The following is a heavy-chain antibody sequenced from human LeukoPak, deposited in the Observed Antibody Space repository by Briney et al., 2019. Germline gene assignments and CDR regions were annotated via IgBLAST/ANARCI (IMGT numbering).Heavy chain of an antibody. CDR3: ATVITMVRGVFDY. V-gene: IGHV1-24*01. CDR1: GYTFTSYY. CDR2: FDPEDGET. Sequence: ASVKVSCKASGYTFTSYYMHWVRQAPGKGLEWMGGFDPEDGETIYAQKFQGRVTMTEDTSTDTAYMELSSLRSEDTAVYYCATVITMVRGVFDYWGQGTLVTVSS. J-gene: IGHJ4*02. D-gene: IGHD3-10*01.